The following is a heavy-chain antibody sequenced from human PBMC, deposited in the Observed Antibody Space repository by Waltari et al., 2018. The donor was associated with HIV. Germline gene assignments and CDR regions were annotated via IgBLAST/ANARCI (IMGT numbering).Heavy chain of an antibody. D-gene: IGHD3-9*01. J-gene: IGHJ4*02. CDR1: GFTFSSYW. V-gene: IGHV3-7*02. CDR3: AGTLGYDILTGYPY. Sequence: SGFTFSSYWMSWVRQAPGKVLEWVANIKQDGSEKYYVDSVKGRFTISRDNAKNSLYLQMNSLRAEVPGVYYCAGTLGYDILTGYPYWGQGTLVTVSS. CDR2: IKQDGSEK.